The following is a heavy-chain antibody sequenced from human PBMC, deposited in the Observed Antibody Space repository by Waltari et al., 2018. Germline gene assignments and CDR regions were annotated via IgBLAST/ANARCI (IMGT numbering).Heavy chain of an antibody. CDR2: IYTSGST. D-gene: IGHD3-10*01. CDR1: GGSISSGSYY. J-gene: IGHJ4*02. Sequence: QVQLQESGPGLVKPSQTLSLTCTVSGGSISSGSYYWSWIRQPAGKGLEWIGRIYTSGSTNYNPSLKSRVTISVDTSKNQFSLKLSSVTAADTAVYYCARSLWFGESNPMYWGQGTLVTVSS. CDR3: ARSLWFGESNPMY. V-gene: IGHV4-61*02.